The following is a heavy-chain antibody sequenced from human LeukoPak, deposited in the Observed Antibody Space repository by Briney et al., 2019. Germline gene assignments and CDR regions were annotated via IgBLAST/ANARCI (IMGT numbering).Heavy chain of an antibody. V-gene: IGHV3-21*01. CDR3: AREGRYYDILTGYYHLGDFDY. CDR1: GFTFSSYS. J-gene: IGHJ4*02. Sequence: GGSLRLSCAASGFTFSSYSMNWVRQAPGKGLEWVSSISSSSSYIYYADSVKGRFTISRDNAKNSLYLQMNSLRAEDTAVYYCAREGRYYDILTGYYHLGDFDYWGQGTLVTVSS. D-gene: IGHD3-9*01. CDR2: ISSSSSYI.